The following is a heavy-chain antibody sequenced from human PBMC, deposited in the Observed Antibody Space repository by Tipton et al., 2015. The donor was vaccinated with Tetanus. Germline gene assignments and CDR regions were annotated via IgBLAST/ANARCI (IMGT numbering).Heavy chain of an antibody. D-gene: IGHD3-10*02. CDR3: ARGSKMFF. Sequence: TLSLTCSVSGGSIINNNWWTWVRQPPGKGLGWIGEIYHSGRTNYNPSLETRFTISVDESKNQFPLNLMTVTAADAAVYYCARGSKMFFWGQGTLVTVSS. J-gene: IGHJ4*02. CDR2: IYHSGRT. V-gene: IGHV4-4*02. CDR1: GGSIINNNW.